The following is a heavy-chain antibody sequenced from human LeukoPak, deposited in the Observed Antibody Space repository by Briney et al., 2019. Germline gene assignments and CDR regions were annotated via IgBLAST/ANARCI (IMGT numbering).Heavy chain of an antibody. CDR2: IRLGGGLT. CDR3: ARKITMVRGPLIKGYFDL. CDR1: GFTFMNYV. V-gene: IGHV3-23*01. J-gene: IGHJ2*01. D-gene: IGHD3-10*01. Sequence: GGSLRLSCSGSGFTFMNYVMAWVRQAPGKGLEWVSSIRLGGGLTHSADPVKGRFIISRDMNTLFLQMNNLRPEDTAMYYCARKITMVRGPLIKGYFDLWGRGTLISVSS.